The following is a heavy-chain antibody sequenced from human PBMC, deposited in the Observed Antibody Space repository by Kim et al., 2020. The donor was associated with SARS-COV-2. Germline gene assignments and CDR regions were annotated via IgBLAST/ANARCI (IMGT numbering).Heavy chain of an antibody. V-gene: IGHV1-2*02. CDR1: GYTFTGYY. D-gene: IGHD7-27*01. J-gene: IGHJ6*03. CDR3: ARVGDQNWGWYYYMDV. Sequence: ASVKVSCKASGYTFTGYYMHWVRQAPGQGLEWMGWINPNSGGTNYAQKFQGRVTMTRDTSISTAYMELSRLRSDDTAVYYCARVGDQNWGWYYYMDVWGKGTTVTVSS. CDR2: INPNSGGT.